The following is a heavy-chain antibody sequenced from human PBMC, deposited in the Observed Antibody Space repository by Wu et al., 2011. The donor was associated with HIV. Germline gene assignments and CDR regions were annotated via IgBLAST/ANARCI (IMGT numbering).Heavy chain of an antibody. J-gene: IGHJ6*02. CDR2: IIPIFETA. CDR1: GGTFSSYG. Sequence: QVQLVQSGAEVKKPGSSVKVSCKTSGGTFSSYGITWVRQAPGQGLEWMGGIIPIFETATYAQKFQGRVTITADKSTSTAYMELSSLRSEDTAVYYCARGVAATLLGPITYYGLDVWGQGTTVTVSS. CDR3: ARGVAATLLGPITYYGLDV. V-gene: IGHV1-69*06. D-gene: IGHD2-15*01.